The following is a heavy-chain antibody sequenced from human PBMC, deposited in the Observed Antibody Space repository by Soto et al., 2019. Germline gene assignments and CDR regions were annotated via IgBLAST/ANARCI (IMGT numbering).Heavy chain of an antibody. D-gene: IGHD3-10*01. CDR1: GGSFSGYY. J-gene: IGHJ4*02. V-gene: IGHV4-34*01. Sequence: SETLSLTCAVYGGSFSGYYWSWIRQPPGKGLEWIGEINHSGSTNYIPSLKSRVTISVDTSKNQFSLKLSSVTAADTAVYYCARGKGLLLWFGELHPHNYWGQGTLVTVSS. CDR2: INHSGST. CDR3: ARGKGLLLWFGELHPHNY.